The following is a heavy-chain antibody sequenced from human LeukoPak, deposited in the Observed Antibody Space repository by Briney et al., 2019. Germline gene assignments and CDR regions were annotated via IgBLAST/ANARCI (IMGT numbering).Heavy chain of an antibody. Sequence: GASVKVSCKASGYTFTGYYMHWVRQAPGQGLEWMGWINPNSGGTNYAQKFQGRVTMTRDTSISTAYMELSRLRSDDTAVYYCARVAERDDILTGYSQPFDYWGQGTLVTVSS. CDR1: GYTFTGYY. J-gene: IGHJ4*02. D-gene: IGHD3-9*01. CDR2: INPNSGGT. V-gene: IGHV1-2*02. CDR3: ARVAERDDILTGYSQPFDY.